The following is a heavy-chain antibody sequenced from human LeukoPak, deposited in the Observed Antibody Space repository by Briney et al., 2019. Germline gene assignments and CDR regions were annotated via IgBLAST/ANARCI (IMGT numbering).Heavy chain of an antibody. Sequence: PGGSLRLSCAASGFTVSGNYMSWVRQAPGKGMEWVSVIYSGGTTYYADSVKGRFTISSDKSKNTLYLQMNSLRAEDTAVYYCAKTIVGVTNWFDPWGQGTLVTVSS. D-gene: IGHD1-26*01. V-gene: IGHV3-53*01. J-gene: IGHJ5*02. CDR1: GFTVSGNY. CDR2: IYSGGTT. CDR3: AKTIVGVTNWFDP.